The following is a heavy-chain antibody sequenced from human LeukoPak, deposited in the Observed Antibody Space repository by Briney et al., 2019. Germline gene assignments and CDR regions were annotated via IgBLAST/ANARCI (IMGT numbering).Heavy chain of an antibody. CDR2: ISSSSSTI. Sequence: PGRSLRLSCAASGFTFSSYSMTWVRQAPGKGLEWVSYISSSSSTIYYADSVKGRFTISRDNAKNSLYLQMNSLRAEDTAVYYCARTGIVPAAMGYDYWGQGTLVTVSS. J-gene: IGHJ4*02. V-gene: IGHV3-48*01. D-gene: IGHD2-2*01. CDR3: ARTGIVPAAMGYDY. CDR1: GFTFSSYS.